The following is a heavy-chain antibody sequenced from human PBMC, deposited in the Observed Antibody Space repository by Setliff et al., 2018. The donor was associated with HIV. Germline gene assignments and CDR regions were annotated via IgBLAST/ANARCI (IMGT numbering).Heavy chain of an antibody. CDR3: ARPYGSLYG. V-gene: IGHV4-39*01. Sequence: SETLSLTCTVSGGSISSSSYYWGWIRQPPGKGLEWIGSIYYSGSTYYNPSLKSRVTISVDTSKNQFSLKLSSVTAADTAVYYCARPYGSLYGWGQGVLITVSS. J-gene: IGHJ4*02. D-gene: IGHD6-19*01. CDR1: GGSISSSSYY. CDR2: IYYSGST.